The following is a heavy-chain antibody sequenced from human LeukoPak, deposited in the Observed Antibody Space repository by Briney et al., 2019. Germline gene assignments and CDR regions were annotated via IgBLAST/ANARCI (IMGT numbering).Heavy chain of an antibody. D-gene: IGHD5-24*01. CDR1: GFTFSPYD. Sequence: GGSLRLSCAASGFTFSPYDMNWVRQAPGKGLEWISCISSSSTYIFYADSMKGRFTISRDNAKSSLYLQMNSLRAEDTAVYYCARGGYNNGFDYWGQGTLVTVPS. CDR3: ARGGYNNGFDY. CDR2: ISSSSTYI. J-gene: IGHJ4*02. V-gene: IGHV3-21*01.